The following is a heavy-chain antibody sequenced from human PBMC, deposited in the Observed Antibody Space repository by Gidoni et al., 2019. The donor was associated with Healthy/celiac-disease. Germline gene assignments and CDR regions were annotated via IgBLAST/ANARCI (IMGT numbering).Heavy chain of an antibody. CDR2: ISYDGSNK. D-gene: IGHD2-2*01. CDR3: ARVPTSSYYFDY. V-gene: IGHV3-30*04. CDR1: GLTFISYA. Sequence: QVQLVESGGGVVQPGRSLRLSCAASGLTFISYAMHWVRQAPGKGLEWVAVISYDGSNKYDADSVKGRFTISRDNSKNTLYLQMNSLRAEDTAVYYCARVPTSSYYFDYWGQGTLVTVSS. J-gene: IGHJ4*02.